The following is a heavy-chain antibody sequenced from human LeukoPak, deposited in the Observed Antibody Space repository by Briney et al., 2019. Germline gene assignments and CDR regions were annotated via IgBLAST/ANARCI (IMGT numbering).Heavy chain of an antibody. CDR3: AGYYYDSSGYYYDPPFDP. D-gene: IGHD3-22*01. J-gene: IGHJ5*02. Sequence: SVKVSCKASGGTFSSYAISWVRQAPGQGLEWMGGIIPIFGTANYAQKFQGRVTITADESTSTAYMELSSLRPEDTAVYYCAGYYYDSSGYYYDPPFDPWGQGTLVTVSS. CDR1: GGTFSSYA. CDR2: IIPIFGTA. V-gene: IGHV1-69*13.